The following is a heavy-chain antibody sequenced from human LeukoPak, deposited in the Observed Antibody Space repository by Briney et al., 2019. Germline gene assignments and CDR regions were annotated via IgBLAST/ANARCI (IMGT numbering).Heavy chain of an antibody. CDR2: IWYGGSDK. D-gene: IGHD3-10*01. CDR1: GFTFSSYG. J-gene: IGHJ4*02. CDR3: ARDIEGSGSYYPLRY. Sequence: GGSLRLSCVASGFTFSSYGMHWVRQAPGKGLDWVAVIWYGGSDKYYADSVKGRFTISRDNSKNTLYLQMNSLRVEDSAVYYCARDIEGSGSYYPLRYWGQGTLVTVSS. V-gene: IGHV3-33*01.